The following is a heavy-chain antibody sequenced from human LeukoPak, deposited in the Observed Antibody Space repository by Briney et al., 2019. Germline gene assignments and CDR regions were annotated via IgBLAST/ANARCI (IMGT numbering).Heavy chain of an antibody. CDR1: GVSISSSNW. D-gene: IGHD3-22*01. CDR3: ARDRRYTASWYQNYDSGGTYPTFDY. CDR2: IQHSGST. J-gene: IGHJ4*02. V-gene: IGHV4-4*02. Sequence: SETLSLTCGVSGVSISSSNWWTWVRQPPGKGLEWIGEIQHSGSTNYNPSLKSRVTLSVDKPKNHFSLNLISVTAADTAVYYCARDRRYTASWYQNYDSGGTYPTFDYWGQGTLVTVSS.